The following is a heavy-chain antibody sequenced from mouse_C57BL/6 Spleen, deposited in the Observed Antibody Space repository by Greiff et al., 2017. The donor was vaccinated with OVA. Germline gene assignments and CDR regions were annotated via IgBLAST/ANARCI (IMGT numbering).Heavy chain of an antibody. CDR1: GYAFTNYL. CDR2: INPGSGGT. CDR3: ARSGYYGSSYGMDY. Sequence: VQLKQSGAELVRPGTSVKVSCKASGYAFTNYLIEWVKQRPGQGLEWIGVINPGSGGTNYNEKFKGKATLTADKSSSTAYMQLSSLTSEDSAVYFCARSGYYGSSYGMDYWGQGTSVTVSS. J-gene: IGHJ4*01. V-gene: IGHV1-54*01. D-gene: IGHD1-1*01.